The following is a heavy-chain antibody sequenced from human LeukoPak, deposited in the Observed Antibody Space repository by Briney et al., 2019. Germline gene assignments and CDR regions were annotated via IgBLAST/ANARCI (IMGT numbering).Heavy chain of an antibody. Sequence: ASVKVSCKASGYTFTGYYMHWVRQAPGQGLEWMGWINPNSGGTNYVQKFQGRVTMTRDTSISTAYMELSRLRSDDTAVYYCAIIPAGTDAFDIWGQGTMVTVSS. CDR1: GYTFTGYY. D-gene: IGHD6-13*01. CDR3: AIIPAGTDAFDI. J-gene: IGHJ3*02. CDR2: INPNSGGT. V-gene: IGHV1-2*02.